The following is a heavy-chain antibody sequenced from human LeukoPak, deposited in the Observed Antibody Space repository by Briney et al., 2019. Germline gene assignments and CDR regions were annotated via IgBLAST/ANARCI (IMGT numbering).Heavy chain of an antibody. Sequence: GGSLRLSCAASGFTLSNYATHWVRQAPGKGLDWVAFIRYDGTNAYYGDSVKGRFTISRDNAKNTVDLQMDSLRADDTAVYYCAKSDHALTTGAFDNWGQGTLVTVSS. CDR3: AKSDHALTTGAFDN. D-gene: IGHD4-11*01. CDR2: IRYDGTNA. V-gene: IGHV3-30*02. J-gene: IGHJ4*02. CDR1: GFTLSNYA.